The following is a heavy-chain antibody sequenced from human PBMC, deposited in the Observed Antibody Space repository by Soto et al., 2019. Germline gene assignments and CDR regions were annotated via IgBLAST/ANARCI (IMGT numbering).Heavy chain of an antibody. CDR2: IWYDGSNK. Sequence: GGSLRLSCAASGFTFSSYGMHWVRQAPGKGLEWVAVIWYDGSNKYYADSVKGRFTISRDNSKNTLYLQMNSLRAEDTAVYYSARGGYGYYGMDVWGQGTTVTVSS. V-gene: IGHV3-33*01. CDR1: GFTFSSYG. J-gene: IGHJ6*02. CDR3: ARGGYGYYGMDV. D-gene: IGHD5-12*01.